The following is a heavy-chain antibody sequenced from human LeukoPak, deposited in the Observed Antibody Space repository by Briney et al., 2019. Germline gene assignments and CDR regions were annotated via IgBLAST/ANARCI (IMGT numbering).Heavy chain of an antibody. Sequence: HPGGSLRLSCAASGFTFSSYAMSWVRQAPGKGLEWVAVISYDGSNKYYADSVGGRFTISRDNSKNTLYLQMNSLRAEDTAVYYCAKTLYSSSLGYWGQGTLVTVSS. CDR3: AKTLYSSSLGY. J-gene: IGHJ4*02. D-gene: IGHD6-6*01. V-gene: IGHV3-30*18. CDR2: ISYDGSNK. CDR1: GFTFSSYA.